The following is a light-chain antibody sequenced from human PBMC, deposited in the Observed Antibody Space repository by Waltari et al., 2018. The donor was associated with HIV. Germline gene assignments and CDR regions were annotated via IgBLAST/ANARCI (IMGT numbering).Light chain of an antibody. J-gene: IGLJ2*01. V-gene: IGLV2-14*03. CDR2: DVS. CDR3: SSYTSITLI. CDR1: GSDLGGYNY. Sequence: QSALTQPASVSGSPGQSITISCTGSGSDLGGYNYVSWYQHYPGKAPKLIIYDVSRRPSVVSNRFSGSKSGNTASLTISGLRAEDEADYYCSSYTSITLIFGGGTKLTVL.